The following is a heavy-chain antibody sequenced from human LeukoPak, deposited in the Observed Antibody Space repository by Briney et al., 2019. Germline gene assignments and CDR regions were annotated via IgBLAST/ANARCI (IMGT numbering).Heavy chain of an antibody. D-gene: IGHD4-23*01. CDR1: GFTFSSYA. CDR2: ISSNGGST. V-gene: IGHV3-64*01. CDR3: ARVGGNDAFDV. J-gene: IGHJ3*01. Sequence: GGSLRLSCAASGFTFSSYAMHWVRQAPGKGLEYVSAISSNGGSTYYANSVQGRFIISRDNSKNTLYLQMGSLRAEDMAVYFCARVGGNDAFDVWGQGTMVTVSS.